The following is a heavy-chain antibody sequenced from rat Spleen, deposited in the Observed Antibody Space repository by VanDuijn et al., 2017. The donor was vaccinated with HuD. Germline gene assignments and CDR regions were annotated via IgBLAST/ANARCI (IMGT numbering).Heavy chain of an antibody. CDR2: INSAGST. V-gene: IGHV3-3*01. J-gene: IGHJ4*01. CDR3: AKTTVAYYYVMDA. D-gene: IGHD1-3*01. CDR1: GYSITSSYS. Sequence: EVQLQESGPGLVKPSQSLSLTCSVTGYSITSSYSWNWIRKFPGNKLEWMGYINSAGSTNYNPSIKSRISITRDTSKNQFFLQVNSVTTEDTATYYCAKTTVAYYYVMDAWGQGASVTVSS.